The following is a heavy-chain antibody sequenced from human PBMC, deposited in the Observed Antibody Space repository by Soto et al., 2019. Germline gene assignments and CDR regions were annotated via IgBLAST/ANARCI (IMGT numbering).Heavy chain of an antibody. Sequence: QVQLVQSGAEVKKPGASVKVSCKASGYTFTSYDIHWVRQATGQGLEWMGWMNPNSGNTGYAQKLQGRVTMTTDTSTSTAYMELRSLRSDDTAVYYCARDGWSGWSFANFGMDVWGQGTTVTVSS. V-gene: IGHV1-8*01. CDR3: ARDGWSGWSFANFGMDV. CDR1: GYTFTSYD. D-gene: IGHD6-19*01. J-gene: IGHJ6*02. CDR2: MNPNSGNT.